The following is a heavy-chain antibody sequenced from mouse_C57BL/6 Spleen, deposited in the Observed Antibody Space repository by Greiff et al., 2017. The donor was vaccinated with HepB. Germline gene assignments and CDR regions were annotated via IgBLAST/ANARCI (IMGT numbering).Heavy chain of an antibody. Sequence: EVKLVESGGGLVQPGGSLSLSCAASGFTFTDYYMSWVRQPPGKALEWLGFIRNKANGYTTEYSASVKGRFTISRDNSQSILYLQMNALRAEDSATYYCARPNLSRGTTVVATDYYAMDYWGQGTSVTVSS. CDR1: GFTFTDYY. J-gene: IGHJ4*01. V-gene: IGHV7-3*01. CDR3: ARPNLSRGTTVVATDYYAMDY. D-gene: IGHD1-1*01. CDR2: IRNKANGYTT.